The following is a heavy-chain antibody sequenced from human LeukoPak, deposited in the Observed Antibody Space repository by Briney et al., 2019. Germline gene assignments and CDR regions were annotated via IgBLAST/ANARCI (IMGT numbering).Heavy chain of an antibody. D-gene: IGHD2-2*01. V-gene: IGHV4-34*01. CDR2: INHSGST. Sequence: SETLSLTCAVYGGSFSGYYWSWIRQPPGKGLEWIGEINHSGSTNYNPSLKSRVTISVDTSRNQFSLKLSSVTAADTAVYYCASRVIVVVPAAIRQHNWFDPWGQGTLVTVSS. CDR3: ASRVIVVVPAAIRQHNWFDP. J-gene: IGHJ5*02. CDR1: GGSFSGYY.